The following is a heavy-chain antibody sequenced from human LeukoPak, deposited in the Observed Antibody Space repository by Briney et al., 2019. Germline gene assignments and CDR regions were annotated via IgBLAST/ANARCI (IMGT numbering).Heavy chain of an antibody. J-gene: IGHJ4*02. Sequence: SETLSLTCTVSGGSINYYFWSWIRQPPGKGLECIGYIYYSVGTDYNPSLKSRVTISVDTSKNQFSLQLRSVTAADTAVYYCARPEKNGGYYDNWGQGTLVTVSS. CDR1: GGSINYYF. CDR2: IYYSVGT. D-gene: IGHD3-22*01. V-gene: IGHV4-59*08. CDR3: ARPEKNGGYYDN.